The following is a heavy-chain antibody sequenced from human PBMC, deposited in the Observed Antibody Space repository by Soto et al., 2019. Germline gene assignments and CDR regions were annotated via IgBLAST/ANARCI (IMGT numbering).Heavy chain of an antibody. D-gene: IGHD1-7*01. Sequence: EVQLLESGGGLVQPGGSLRLSCAASGFTFSSYAMSWVRQAPGKGLEWVSAISGSGGSTYYEDSVKGRFTNYRDNSKNTLYLQMNSLRDEDTAVYYCAKDLREWNYVFDYWGQGTLVTVSS. V-gene: IGHV3-23*01. J-gene: IGHJ4*02. CDR1: GFTFSSYA. CDR2: ISGSGGST. CDR3: AKDLREWNYVFDY.